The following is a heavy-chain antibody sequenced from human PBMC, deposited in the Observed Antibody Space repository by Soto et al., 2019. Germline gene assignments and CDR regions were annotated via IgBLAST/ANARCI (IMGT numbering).Heavy chain of an antibody. V-gene: IGHV4-39*07. J-gene: IGHJ1*01. D-gene: IGHD6-19*01. CDR1: GGSFTSSSYY. CDR2: VDSSGNT. Sequence: SETLSLTCTVSGGSFTSSSYYWHWIRQPPGKGLEWIGNVDSSGNTYSTPSLKSRVTISADTSKNQFSLKLSSVTAADTAVYFCARSSVAGAGYFQHWGQGTQVTVSS. CDR3: ARSSVAGAGYFQH.